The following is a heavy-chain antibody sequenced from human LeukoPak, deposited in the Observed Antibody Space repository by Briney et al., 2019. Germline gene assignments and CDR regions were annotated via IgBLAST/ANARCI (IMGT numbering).Heavy chain of an antibody. Sequence: GRSLRLSCAASGFTFSSYGMHWVRQAPGKGLEWVAVIWYDGSNKYYADSVKGRFTISRDNSKNTLYLQMNSLRAEDTAVYYFASLPVTTYYYYGMDVCGQGTTVTVSS. D-gene: IGHD4-17*01. V-gene: IGHV3-33*01. J-gene: IGHJ6*02. CDR1: GFTFSSYG. CDR2: IWYDGSNK. CDR3: ASLPVTTYYYYGMDV.